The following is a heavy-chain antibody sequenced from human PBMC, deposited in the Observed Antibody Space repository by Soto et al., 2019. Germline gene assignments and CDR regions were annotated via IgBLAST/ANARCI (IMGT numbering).Heavy chain of an antibody. Sequence: EIQLLESGGGLVQPGGSLRLSCAASGINLRDYAMKWVRQAPGKGLEWVSVISGTAGSTYYADSVKGLFTISRDNSKNTLYLQMNSLRAEDTAIYYCAKWGLDGTSGNRYGMDVWGQGTTVTVSS. CDR1: GINLRDYA. D-gene: IGHD1-1*01. CDR2: ISGTAGST. V-gene: IGHV3-23*01. CDR3: AKWGLDGTSGNRYGMDV. J-gene: IGHJ6*02.